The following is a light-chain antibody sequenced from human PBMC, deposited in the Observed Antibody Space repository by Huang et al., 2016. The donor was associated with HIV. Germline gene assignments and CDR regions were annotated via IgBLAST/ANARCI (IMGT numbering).Light chain of an antibody. J-gene: IGKJ2*01. CDR3: QQYNNWPPVT. CDR2: GAS. Sequence: EVVMTHSPATLSVSPGERATLSFRASQGVSSNLAWYQQKPGQAPRLRIYGASTRATGIPARFSGSGSGTEFTLTISSLQSEDFAVYYCQQYNNWPPVTFGQGTKLEIK. CDR1: QGVSSN. V-gene: IGKV3D-15*01.